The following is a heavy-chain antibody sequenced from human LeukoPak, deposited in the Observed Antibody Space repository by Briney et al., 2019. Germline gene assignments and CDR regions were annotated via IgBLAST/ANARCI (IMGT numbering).Heavy chain of an antibody. D-gene: IGHD3-22*01. CDR1: GYTFTGYY. CDR3: ARESYYDSSVDY. V-gene: IGHV1-2*02. Sequence: ASVKVSCKASGYTFTGYYMHWVRQVPGQGLEWMGWINPNSGGTNYAQKFQGRVTMTRDTSISTAYMELSRLRSDDTAVYYCARESYYDSSVDYWGQGTLVTVSS. CDR2: INPNSGGT. J-gene: IGHJ4*02.